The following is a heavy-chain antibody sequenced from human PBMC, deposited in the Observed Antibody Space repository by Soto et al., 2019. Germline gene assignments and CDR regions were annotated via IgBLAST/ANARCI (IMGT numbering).Heavy chain of an antibody. Sequence: GGSLRLSCAASGFTFSSYGMHWVRQAPGKGLEWVAVIWYDGSNKYYADSVKGRFTISRDNSKNTLYLQMNSLRAEDTALYYCARDGDYGDYNFDYWGQGTLVTVSS. J-gene: IGHJ4*02. CDR2: IWYDGSNK. CDR1: GFTFSSYG. CDR3: ARDGDYGDYNFDY. V-gene: IGHV3-33*01. D-gene: IGHD4-17*01.